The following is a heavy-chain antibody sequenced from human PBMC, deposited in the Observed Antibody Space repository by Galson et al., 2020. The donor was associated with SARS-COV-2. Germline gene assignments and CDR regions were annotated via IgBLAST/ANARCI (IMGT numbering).Heavy chain of an antibody. CDR3: AVGRSGDRYGYYDGLDV. D-gene: IGHD1-26*01. CDR1: GGTFSNYV. J-gene: IGHJ6*02. Sequence: SVKVSCKASGGTFSNYVISWVRQAPGQGLEWLGGVNFIFRKTDYAEKFQGRVTITADESTSTAYMELTSLTYEDTAVFYCAVGRSGDRYGYYDGLDVWGQGTTVTVS. CDR2: VNFIFRKT. V-gene: IGHV1-69*13.